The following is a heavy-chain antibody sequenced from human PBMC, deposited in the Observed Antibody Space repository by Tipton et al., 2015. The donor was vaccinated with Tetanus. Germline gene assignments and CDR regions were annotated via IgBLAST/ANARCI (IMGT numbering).Heavy chain of an antibody. Sequence: SLRLSCAGSGFTFSNYAISWVRQAAGKGLEWVSGLDGGGSNTYYAKTVKGRFTISRDNSQDTVSLQMNNLRADDTAVYYCAKAWGAVVTLDYWGQGTLVTVSS. V-gene: IGHV3-23*03. D-gene: IGHD3-22*01. J-gene: IGHJ4*02. CDR2: LDGGGSNT. CDR3: AKAWGAVVTLDY. CDR1: GFTFSNYA.